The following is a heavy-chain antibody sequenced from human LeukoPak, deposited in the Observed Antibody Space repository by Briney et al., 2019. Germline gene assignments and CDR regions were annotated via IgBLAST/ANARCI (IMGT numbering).Heavy chain of an antibody. CDR1: GGSISSSSYY. CDR3: ARLAEYSSGWYGGSRSYYFDY. Sequence: SETLSLTCTVSGGSISSSSYYWGWIRQPPGKGLEWIGSIYYSGSTYYNPSLKSRVTISVDTSKNQFSLKLSSVTAADTAVYYCARLAEYSSGWYGGSRSYYFDYWAREPWSPSPQ. D-gene: IGHD6-19*01. CDR2: IYYSGST. J-gene: IGHJ4*02. V-gene: IGHV4-39*01.